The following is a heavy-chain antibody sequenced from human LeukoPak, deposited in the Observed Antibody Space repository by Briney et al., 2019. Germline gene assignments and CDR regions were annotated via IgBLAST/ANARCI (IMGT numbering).Heavy chain of an antibody. V-gene: IGHV4-59*08. CDR3: ARLDGNWNYFDY. D-gene: IGHD1-20*01. J-gene: IGHJ4*02. CDR1: GASITTYY. Sequence: SETLSLTCSVSGASITTYYWSWIRQPPRKGPEWIAYIHYSGSTSYNPSLKSRLTISLDTSKNQFSLKLSSVTAADTAVYHCARLDGNWNYFDYWGQGTLVTVSS. CDR2: IHYSGST.